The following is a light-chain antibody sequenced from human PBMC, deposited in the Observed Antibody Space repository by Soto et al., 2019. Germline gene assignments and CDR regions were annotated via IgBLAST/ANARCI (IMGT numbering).Light chain of an antibody. J-gene: IGKJ5*01. Sequence: DIMLTQSPGTLSLSPGERATLSSRASQSIKSNYLAWYQQKGGQAPRLLIYGASNRATGIPARFSGGGSGTDFTLTISSLEPEDFAVYYCQQRSIWPPITFGQGTRLEIK. CDR3: QQRSIWPPIT. CDR1: QSIKSNY. V-gene: IGKV3-11*01. CDR2: GAS.